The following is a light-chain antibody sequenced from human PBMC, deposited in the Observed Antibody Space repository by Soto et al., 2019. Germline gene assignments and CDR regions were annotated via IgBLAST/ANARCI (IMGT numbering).Light chain of an antibody. V-gene: IGLV1-44*01. CDR3: AAWDDSLNGGL. CDR1: SSNIGSNT. Sequence: QSVLTQPPSASGTPGQRVTISCSGSSSNIGSNTVNWYQQLPGTAPKLLIYSDNQRPSGVPDRFSGSKSGTSASLAISGLQSEDEAGYYCAAWDDSLNGGLFGGGTKLTVL. CDR2: SDN. J-gene: IGLJ2*01.